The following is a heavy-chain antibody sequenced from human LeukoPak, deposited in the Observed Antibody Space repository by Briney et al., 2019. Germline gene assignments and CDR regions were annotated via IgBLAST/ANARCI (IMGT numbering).Heavy chain of an antibody. CDR3: ARVTTISPNWFDP. D-gene: IGHD3-3*01. CDR2: IIPILGIA. CDR1: GGTFSSYA. Sequence: SVKVSCKASGGTFSSYAISWVRQAPGQGLEWMGRIIPILGIANYAQKFQGRVTITADKSTSTAYMELSSLRSEDTAVYYCARVTTISPNWFDPWGQGTLVTVSS. J-gene: IGHJ5*02. V-gene: IGHV1-69*04.